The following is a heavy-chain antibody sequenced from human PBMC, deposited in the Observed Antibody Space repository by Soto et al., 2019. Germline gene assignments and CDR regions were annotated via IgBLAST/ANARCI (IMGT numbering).Heavy chain of an antibody. J-gene: IGHJ5*02. Sequence: QLQLQESGPGLVKPSETLSLTCTVSGGSISHYHWNWIRQAPGKGMEWIGYIFYNGSTHYNPSLTSRLTRSVDKSKNRLSLTLTSVTAADTAVYYCARPFYPWGQGTLVTVSS. CDR3: ARPFYP. CDR2: IFYNGST. V-gene: IGHV4-59*01. CDR1: GGSISHYH.